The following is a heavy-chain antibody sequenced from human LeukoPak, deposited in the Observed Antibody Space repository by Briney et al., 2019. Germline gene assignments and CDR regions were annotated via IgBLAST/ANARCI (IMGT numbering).Heavy chain of an antibody. D-gene: IGHD3-22*01. J-gene: IGHJ3*02. CDR3: ARGPYSRDFDAFDI. Sequence: GGSLRLSCVGSGFTFSRYSMNWVRQAPGKGLEWVAYITSTSSTIYYADSVKGRFTISRDNAKNSLYLQMNSLRAEDTAVYYCARGPYSRDFDAFDIWGQGTMVTVSS. V-gene: IGHV3-48*01. CDR1: GFTFSRYS. CDR2: ITSTSSTI.